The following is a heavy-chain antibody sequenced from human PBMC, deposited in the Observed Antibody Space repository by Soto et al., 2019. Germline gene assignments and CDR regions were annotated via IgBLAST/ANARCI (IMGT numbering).Heavy chain of an antibody. J-gene: IGHJ4*02. CDR1: GLSISGYD. V-gene: IGHV4-59*01. CDR2: IYYSGST. CDR3: ARAPGFDY. Sequence: PSATRSLTSPVSGLSISGYDGSWIRQPPGKGLEWIGYIYYSGSTNYNPSLKSRVTISVDTSKNQFSLKLSSVTAADTAVYYCARAPGFDYWGQGTLVTVSS.